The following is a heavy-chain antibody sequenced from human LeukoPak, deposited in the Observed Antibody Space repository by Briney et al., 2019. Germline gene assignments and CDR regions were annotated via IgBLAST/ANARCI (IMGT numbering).Heavy chain of an antibody. J-gene: IGHJ6*03. V-gene: IGHV3-23*01. CDR2: IGYGGGST. CDR1: GFTFSNYA. Sequence: GGSLRLSCAASGFTFSNYAMVWVRQAPEKGLEWVSAIGYGGGSTYYADSVRGRFIVSRDNSKNTLYLQMISLRAEDTARYFCAKAPQRNWIPYYYMDVWGKGTTVTVSS. D-gene: IGHD1-1*01. CDR3: AKAPQRNWIPYYYMDV.